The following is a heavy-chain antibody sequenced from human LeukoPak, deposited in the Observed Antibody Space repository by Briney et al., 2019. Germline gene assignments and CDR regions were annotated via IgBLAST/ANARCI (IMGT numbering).Heavy chain of an antibody. J-gene: IGHJ4*02. CDR3: ATDRDYTFDY. Sequence: QPGGSLRLSCAASGFTFSSYWMTWVRQAPGKGREWVAKIKEDGREKNYGDSVEGRFTICRENARESVYLQIHSLRAEDTAVYYCATDRDYTFDYWGQGPRVTVSS. CDR2: IKEDGREK. V-gene: IGHV3-7*01. D-gene: IGHD4-11*01. CDR1: GFTFSSYW.